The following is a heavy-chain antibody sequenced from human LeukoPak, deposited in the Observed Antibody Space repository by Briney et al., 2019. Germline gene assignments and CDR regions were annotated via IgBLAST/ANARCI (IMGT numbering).Heavy chain of an antibody. Sequence: PSETLSLTCTVSGGSISSSNYYWGWFRQPPGKGLEWIGSIYYRGSTYYTPSLKSRATISVDTSKNQFSLKLSSVTAADTAVYYCARPDSGTYVARAFDIWGQGTLVSVSS. J-gene: IGHJ3*02. V-gene: IGHV4-39*01. CDR3: ARPDSGTYVARAFDI. CDR2: IYYRGST. D-gene: IGHD1-26*01. CDR1: GGSISSSNYY.